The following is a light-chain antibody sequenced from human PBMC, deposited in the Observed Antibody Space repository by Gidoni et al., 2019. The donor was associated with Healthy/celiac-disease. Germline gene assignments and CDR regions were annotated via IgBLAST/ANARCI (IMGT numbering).Light chain of an antibody. CDR2: LGS. Sequence: DIVMTQSPLSLPVTPGEPDSISCRSSQSLLHSNGYNYLDWYLQKPGQSPQLLIYLGSNRASGVPDRFSGSGSGTDFTLNISRVEAEDVGVYYCMQALHTSWTFGQGTKVEIK. V-gene: IGKV2-28*01. CDR3: MQALHTSWT. CDR1: QSLLHSNGYNY. J-gene: IGKJ1*01.